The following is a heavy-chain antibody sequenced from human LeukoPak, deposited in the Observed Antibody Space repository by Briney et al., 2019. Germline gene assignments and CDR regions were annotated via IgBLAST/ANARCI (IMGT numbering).Heavy chain of an antibody. CDR2: IIPIFGTA. V-gene: IGHV1-69*05. CDR1: GGTFSSYA. J-gene: IGHJ6*03. CDR3: AGRFIAAAATSGYYMDV. D-gene: IGHD6-13*01. Sequence: ASVKVSCKASGGTFSSYAISWVRQAPGQGLEWMGGIIPIFGTANYAQKFQGRVTITTDESTSTAYMELSSLRSEDTAVYYCAGRFIAAAATSGYYMDVWGKGTTVTVSS.